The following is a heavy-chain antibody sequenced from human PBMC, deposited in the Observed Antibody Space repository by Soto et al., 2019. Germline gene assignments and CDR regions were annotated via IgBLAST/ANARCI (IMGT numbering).Heavy chain of an antibody. CDR3: ANKIQGGEVFDY. V-gene: IGHV3-23*01. CDR1: GFTFSNYA. CDR2: FSGSGGST. J-gene: IGHJ4*02. Sequence: GGSLRLSCAASGFTFSNYATSWVRQAPGRGLEWVSSFSGSGGSTYYADSVKGRFTISRDNSKSTLYLQMNSLRAEDTAVYFCANKIQGGEVFDYWGQGTLVTVSS. D-gene: IGHD3-16*01.